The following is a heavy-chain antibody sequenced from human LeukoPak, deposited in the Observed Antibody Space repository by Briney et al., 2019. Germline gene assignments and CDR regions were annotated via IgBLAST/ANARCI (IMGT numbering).Heavy chain of an antibody. J-gene: IGHJ5*02. V-gene: IGHV4-39*07. Sequence: SETLSLTCTVSGGSISSSSYYWGWIRQPPGKGLEWIGSIYYSGSTYYNPSLKSRVTISVDTSKNQFSLKLSSVTAADTAVYYCARDRGAVAGTWFDPWGQGTLVTVSS. CDR1: GGSISSSSYY. CDR3: ARDRGAVAGTWFDP. CDR2: IYYSGST. D-gene: IGHD6-19*01.